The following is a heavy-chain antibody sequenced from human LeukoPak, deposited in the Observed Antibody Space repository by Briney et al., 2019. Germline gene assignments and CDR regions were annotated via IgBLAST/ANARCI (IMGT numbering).Heavy chain of an antibody. V-gene: IGHV4-61*01. Sequence: PSETLSLTCTVSGGSISTSNYYWSWIRQPPGKGLEWIGYIYYSGSTNYNPSLKSRVTISVDTSKNQFSLKLSSVTAADTAVYYCARGYSNYADYWGQGTLVTVSS. D-gene: IGHD4-11*01. CDR3: ARGYSNYADY. CDR1: GGSISTSNYY. J-gene: IGHJ4*02. CDR2: IYYSGST.